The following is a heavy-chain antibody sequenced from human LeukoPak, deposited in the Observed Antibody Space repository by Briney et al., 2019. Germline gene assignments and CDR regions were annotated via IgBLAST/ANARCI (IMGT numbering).Heavy chain of an antibody. CDR1: GYTFTDYY. J-gene: IGHJ4*02. Sequence: ASVKVSCKASGYTFTDYYVHWVRQAPGQGLEWMEWINPNSGGANYAQKFQGRVTMTRDTSISTAYMELSRLRSDDTAVYYCASGYFNFDYWGQGTRVTVSS. CDR2: INPNSGGA. CDR3: ASGYFNFDY. D-gene: IGHD2-15*01. V-gene: IGHV1-2*02.